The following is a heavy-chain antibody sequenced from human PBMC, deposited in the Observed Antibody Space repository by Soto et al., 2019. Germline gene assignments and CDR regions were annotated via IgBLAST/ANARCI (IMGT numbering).Heavy chain of an antibody. CDR2: ISWDGGST. V-gene: IGHV3-43*01. CDR3: AKQGVAAAGTPPNYYYYGMDV. Sequence: EVQLVESGGVVVQPGGSLRLSCAASGFTFDDYTMHWVRQAPGKGLEWISLISWDGGSTYYADSVKGRFTISRDNSKNSLYLQMNSLRTEGTALYYCAKQGVAAAGTPPNYYYYGMDVWGQGTTVTVSS. J-gene: IGHJ6*02. CDR1: GFTFDDYT. D-gene: IGHD6-13*01.